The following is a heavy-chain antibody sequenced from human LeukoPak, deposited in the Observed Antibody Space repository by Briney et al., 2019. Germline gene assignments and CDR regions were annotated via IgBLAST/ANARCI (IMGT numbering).Heavy chain of an antibody. CDR3: ARAVVPAAILHAFDI. D-gene: IGHD2-2*02. CDR2: ISSNGGST. Sequence: GGSLRLSCAASGFTFSSYAMHWVRQAPGKGLEYVSAISSNGGSTYYANSVKGRFTISRDNSKNTLYLQMGSLRAEDMAVYYCARAVVPAAILHAFDIWGQGTMVTVSS. V-gene: IGHV3-64*01. CDR1: GFTFSSYA. J-gene: IGHJ3*02.